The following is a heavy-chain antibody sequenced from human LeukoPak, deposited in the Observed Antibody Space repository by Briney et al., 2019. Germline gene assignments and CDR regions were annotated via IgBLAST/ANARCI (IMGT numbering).Heavy chain of an antibody. CDR3: ARVLYAFGAYYMDV. Sequence: SETLSLTCTVSGGSISSYYWSWIRQPPGKGLEWIGYIYYSGSTNYNPSLKSRVTISVDTSKNQFSLKLSSVTAADTAVYHCARVLYAFGAYYMDVWGKGTTVTVSS. J-gene: IGHJ6*03. CDR1: GGSISSYY. D-gene: IGHD3-16*01. V-gene: IGHV4-59*01. CDR2: IYYSGST.